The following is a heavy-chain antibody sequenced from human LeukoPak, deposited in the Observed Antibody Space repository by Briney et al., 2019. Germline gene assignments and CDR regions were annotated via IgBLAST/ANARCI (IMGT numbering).Heavy chain of an antibody. CDR2: ISYDGSNK. D-gene: IGHD4-17*01. V-gene: IGHV3-30*09. Sequence: PGGSLRLPCAASGFIFSNFAVYWVRQAPGKGLEWVALISYDGSNKYYADSVKGRFAISRDNSKNTLYLQMNSLTAEDTAVYYCARAPYGGTFYNWFDPWGQGTLVTVSS. CDR3: ARAPYGGTFYNWFDP. CDR1: GFIFSNFA. J-gene: IGHJ5*02.